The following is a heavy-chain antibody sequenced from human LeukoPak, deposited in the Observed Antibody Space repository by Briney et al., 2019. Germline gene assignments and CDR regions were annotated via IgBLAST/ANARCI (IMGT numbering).Heavy chain of an antibody. V-gene: IGHV3-21*01. Sequence: GGSLRLSCAASGFTFSSYSMNWVRQAPGKGLEWVSSISSSSSYIYYADSVKGRFTISRDNAKNSLYLQMNSLRAEDTAVYYCARVGSSSLYDMDVWGQGTTVTVSS. CDR2: ISSSSSYI. CDR3: ARVGSSSLYDMDV. CDR1: GFTFSSYS. J-gene: IGHJ6*02. D-gene: IGHD2-2*01.